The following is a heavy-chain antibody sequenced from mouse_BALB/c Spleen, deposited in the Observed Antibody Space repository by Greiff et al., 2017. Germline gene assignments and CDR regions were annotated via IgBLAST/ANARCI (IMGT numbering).Heavy chain of an antibody. V-gene: IGHV5-12-2*01. Sequence: EVQVVESGGGLVQPGGSLKLSCAASGFTFSSYTMSWVRQTPEKRLEWVAYISNGGGSTYYPDTVKGRFTISRDNAKNTLYLQMSSLKSEDTAMYYCARRYGNYFDYWGQGTTLTVSS. CDR3: ARRYGNYFDY. CDR2: ISNGGGST. J-gene: IGHJ2*01. CDR1: GFTFSSYT. D-gene: IGHD2-10*02.